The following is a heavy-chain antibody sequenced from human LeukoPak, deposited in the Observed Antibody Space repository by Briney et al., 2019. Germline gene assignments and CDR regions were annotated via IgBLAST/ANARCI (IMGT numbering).Heavy chain of an antibody. Sequence: PSETLSLTCSVSGGSISGSSHCWGWGRQPPGKGLEWVGSIYESGCTHYNPSLKSRVTISIDMSKNQFSLKLSPVTATDTAVYYCARDKRPGSDNDASDIWGQGTMVTVSS. V-gene: IGHV4-39*07. J-gene: IGHJ3*02. CDR3: ARDKRPGSDNDASDI. D-gene: IGHD2-15*01. CDR2: IYESGCT. CDR1: GGSISGSSHC.